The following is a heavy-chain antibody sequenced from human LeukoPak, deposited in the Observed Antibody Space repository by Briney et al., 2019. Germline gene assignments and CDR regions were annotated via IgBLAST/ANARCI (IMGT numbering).Heavy chain of an antibody. CDR2: ISGSGGST. CDR1: GFTFSSYA. D-gene: IGHD6-19*01. J-gene: IGHJ4*02. Sequence: GGSLRLSCAASGFTFSSYAMSWVRQAPGKGLEWVSAISGSGGSTYYADSVKGRFTISRDNSKNTLYLQMNSLRAEDTAVYYCAKDGQYSSGWYEEYYFDYWGQGTLVTVSS. CDR3: AKDGQYSSGWYEEYYFDY. V-gene: IGHV3-23*01.